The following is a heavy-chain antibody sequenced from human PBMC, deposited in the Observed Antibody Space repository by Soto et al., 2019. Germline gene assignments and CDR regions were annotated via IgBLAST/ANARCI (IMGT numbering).Heavy chain of an antibody. Sequence: SVNVSCKASGGTSSSYAISWVRQAPGQGLEWMGGIIPIFGTANYAQKFQGRVTITADESTSTAYMELSSLRSEDTAVYYCARGPGSYYYFDYWGQGTLVTVSS. CDR2: IIPIFGTA. D-gene: IGHD1-26*01. J-gene: IGHJ4*02. V-gene: IGHV1-69*13. CDR3: ARGPGSYYYFDY. CDR1: GGTSSSYA.